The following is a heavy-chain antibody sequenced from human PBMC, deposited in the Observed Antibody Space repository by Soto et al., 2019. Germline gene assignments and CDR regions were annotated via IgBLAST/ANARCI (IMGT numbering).Heavy chain of an antibody. CDR1: GFSFSNAW. D-gene: IGHD2-8*02. Sequence: EVQLVESGGGLVQPGGSLRLSCAASGFSFSNAWMHWVRQVPGEGLEWVATISDGGTTINTADSVKGRFTVSRDDAKNTVYLQMNSLRAGDTALYYCTSVLDLDYWSQGTLVTVSS. CDR2: ISDGGTTI. V-gene: IGHV3-74*01. CDR3: TSVLDLDY. J-gene: IGHJ4*02.